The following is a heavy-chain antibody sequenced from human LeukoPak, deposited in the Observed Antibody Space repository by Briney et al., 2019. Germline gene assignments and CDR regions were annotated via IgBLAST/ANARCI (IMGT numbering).Heavy chain of an antibody. CDR3: AREGTHRLFDY. J-gene: IGHJ4*02. CDR2: ISAYNGNT. Sequence: ASVKVSCKASGGTFSSYAISWVRQAPGQGLEWMGWISAYNGNTNYAQKLQGRVTMTTDTSTSTAYMELRSLRSDDTAVYYCAREGTHRLFDYWGQGTLVTVSS. V-gene: IGHV1-18*01. CDR1: GGTFSSYA. D-gene: IGHD1-14*01.